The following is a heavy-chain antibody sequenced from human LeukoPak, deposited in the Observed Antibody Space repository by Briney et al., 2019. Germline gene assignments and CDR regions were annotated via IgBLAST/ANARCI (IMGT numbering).Heavy chain of an antibody. V-gene: IGHV3-23*01. J-gene: IGHJ5*02. CDR2: ISGRNNRT. Sequence: PGGSLRLSCAASGFDFGSDAMNWVRQAPGKWLEWLAAISGRNNRTFYADSVEGRFTISRDNSKNTLYLQMDSLRGDDTAVYFCARETGVPGWFDPWGQGTLVIVSS. D-gene: IGHD1-14*01. CDR1: GFDFGSDA. CDR3: ARETGVPGWFDP.